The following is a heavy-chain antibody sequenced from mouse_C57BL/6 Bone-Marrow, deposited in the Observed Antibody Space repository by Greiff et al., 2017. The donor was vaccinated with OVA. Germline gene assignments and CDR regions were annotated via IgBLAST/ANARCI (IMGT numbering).Heavy chain of an antibody. CDR3: ARGYYSNKGFAY. Sequence: VQLQQSGAELVRPGTSVKVSCKASGYAFTNYLIEWVKQRPGQGLEWIGVINPGSGGTNYNEKFKGKATLTADKSSSTAYMQLSSLTSEDSAVYVCARGYYSNKGFAYWGQGTLVTVSA. CDR1: GYAFTNYL. CDR2: INPGSGGT. V-gene: IGHV1-54*01. J-gene: IGHJ3*01. D-gene: IGHD2-5*01.